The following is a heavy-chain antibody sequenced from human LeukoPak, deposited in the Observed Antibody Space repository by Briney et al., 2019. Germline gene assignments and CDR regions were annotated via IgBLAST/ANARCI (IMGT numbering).Heavy chain of an antibody. CDR2: IYDSGST. CDR3: AREGVGDGTGKIDY. CDR1: GGSISSYY. D-gene: IGHD1-1*01. Sequence: SETLSLTCTVSGGSISSYYWSWIRQPPGKGLEWIGYIYDSGSTNYNPSLKSRVSISVDTSKKQFSLKLSSVTAADTAVYYCAREGVGDGTGKIDYWGQGTLVTVSS. V-gene: IGHV4-59*01. J-gene: IGHJ4*02.